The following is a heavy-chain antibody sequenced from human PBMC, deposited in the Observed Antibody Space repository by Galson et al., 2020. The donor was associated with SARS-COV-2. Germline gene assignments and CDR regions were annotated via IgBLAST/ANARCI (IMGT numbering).Heavy chain of an antibody. V-gene: IGHV4-31*11. CDR1: GGSISSGGYY. Sequence: ASETLSLTCAVSGGSISSGGYYWSWIRQHPGKGLEWIGYIYYSGSTYYNPSLKSRLTISVDTSKNQFSLKLSSVTAADTAVYYCARGRVDGDYGGGPDVWGQGTTVTVSS. J-gene: IGHJ6*02. CDR2: IYYSGST. CDR3: ARGRVDGDYGGGPDV. D-gene: IGHD4-17*01.